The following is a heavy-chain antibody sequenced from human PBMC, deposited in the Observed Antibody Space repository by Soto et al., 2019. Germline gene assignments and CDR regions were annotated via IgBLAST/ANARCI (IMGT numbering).Heavy chain of an antibody. CDR2: IIPIFGTA. D-gene: IGHD2-15*01. CDR1: GGTFSSYA. CDR3: AREEVAGTPGDYYYHGKGV. V-gene: IGHV1-69*01. Sequence: QVQLVQSGAEVKKPGSSVKVSCKASGGTFSSYAISWVRQAPGQGLEWMGGIIPIFGTANYAQEFQGRVNITGDQYKSNAYVGLGNLGSEGTAVDYFAREEVAGTPGDYYYHGKGVWGPGT. J-gene: IGHJ6*02.